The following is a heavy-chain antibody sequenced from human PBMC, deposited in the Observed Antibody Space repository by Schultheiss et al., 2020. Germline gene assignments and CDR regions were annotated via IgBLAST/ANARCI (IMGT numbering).Heavy chain of an antibody. CDR3: ASGGEVGGFTGQNYYYGMDV. CDR1: GGSFSGYY. D-gene: IGHD3-16*01. CDR2: INHSGST. J-gene: IGHJ6*02. V-gene: IGHV4-34*01. Sequence: SETLSLTCAVYGGSFSGYYWSWIRQPPGKGLEWIGEINHSGSTNYNPSLKSRVTISVDTSKNQFSLKLSSVTAADTAVYYCASGGEVGGFTGQNYYYGMDVWGQGTTVTVSS.